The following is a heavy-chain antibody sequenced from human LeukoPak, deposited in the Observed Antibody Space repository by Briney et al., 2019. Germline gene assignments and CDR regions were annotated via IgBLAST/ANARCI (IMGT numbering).Heavy chain of an antibody. V-gene: IGHV4-34*01. CDR3: ARGAGTQLPDYYYGMDV. D-gene: IGHD2-2*01. J-gene: IGHJ6*02. CDR1: GGSFSGYY. CDR2: INHSGST. Sequence: SETLSLTCAVYGGSFSGYYWSWIRQPPGKGLEWIGEINHSGSTNYNPSLKSRVTISVDTSKNQFSLELSSVTAADTAVYYCARGAGTQLPDYYYGMDVWGQGTTVTVSS.